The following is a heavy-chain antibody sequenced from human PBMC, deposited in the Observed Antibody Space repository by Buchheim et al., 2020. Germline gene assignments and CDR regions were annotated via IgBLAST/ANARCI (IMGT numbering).Heavy chain of an antibody. D-gene: IGHD4-23*01. CDR3: ATSTTVVTPPDY. V-gene: IGHV4-30-2*01. J-gene: IGHJ4*02. CDR2: IYHSGST. CDR1: GGSISSGGYS. Sequence: QLQLQESGSGLVKPSQTLPLTCAVSGGSISSGGYSWSWIRQPQGKGLEWIGYIYHSGSTYYNPSLKSRVTISVDRTKKQYPLKLSSVTAADTAVYYCATSTTVVTPPDYWGQGTL.